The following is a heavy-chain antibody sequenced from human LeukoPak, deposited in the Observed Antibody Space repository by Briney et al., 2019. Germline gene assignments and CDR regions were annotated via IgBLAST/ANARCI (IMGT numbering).Heavy chain of an antibody. CDR1: GYTFTSNY. J-gene: IGHJ3*02. CDR2: INPSGGST. Sequence: ASVKVSCKAFGYTFTSNYMHWVRQAPGQGLEWMGIINPSGGSTSYAQKLQGRVTMTTDTSTSTAYMELRSLRSDDTAVYYCARVEHLYSSSWYLLGFGGRLDAFDIWGQGTMVTVSS. V-gene: IGHV1-46*01. D-gene: IGHD6-13*01. CDR3: ARVEHLYSSSWYLLGFGGRLDAFDI.